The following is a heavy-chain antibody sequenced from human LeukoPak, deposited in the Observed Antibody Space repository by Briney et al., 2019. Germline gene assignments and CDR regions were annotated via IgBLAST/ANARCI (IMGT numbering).Heavy chain of an antibody. CDR3: ARVGYYGSGSYYNDNWFDP. V-gene: IGHV4-61*08. Sequence: SETLSLTCTVSGGSISSGDYYWSWIRQPPGKGLEWIGYIYYSGSTNYNPSLKSRVTISVDTSKNQFSLKLSSVTAADTAVYYCARVGYYGSGSYYNDNWFDPWGQGTLVTVSS. J-gene: IGHJ5*02. CDR2: IYYSGST. D-gene: IGHD3-10*01. CDR1: GGSISSGDYY.